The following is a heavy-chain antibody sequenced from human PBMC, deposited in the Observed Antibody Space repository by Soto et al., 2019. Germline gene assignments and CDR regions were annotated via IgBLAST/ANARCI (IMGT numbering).Heavy chain of an antibody. CDR2: IWYDGSNK. J-gene: IGHJ6*02. Sequence: GGSLRLSCAASGFTFSSYGMHWVRQAPGKGLEWVAVIWYDGSNKYYADSVKGRFTISRDNSKNTLYLQMNSLRAEDTAVYYCARDPPLDDYGDYYYYGMDVWGQGTTVTVSS. V-gene: IGHV3-33*01. CDR3: ARDPPLDDYGDYYYYGMDV. D-gene: IGHD4-17*01. CDR1: GFTFSSYG.